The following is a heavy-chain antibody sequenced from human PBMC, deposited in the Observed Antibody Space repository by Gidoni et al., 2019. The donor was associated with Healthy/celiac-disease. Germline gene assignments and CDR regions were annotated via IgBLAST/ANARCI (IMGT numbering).Heavy chain of an antibody. Sequence: ELQLVQSGAEVQKPGESLTISCQGSGYSFTSYWIGWVRPMPGKGLEWMGIIYPGDSDTRYSPSFQGQVTISADKSISTAYLQWSSLKASDTAMYYCARRLTFYGDCTFDYWGQGTLVTVSS. CDR3: ARRLTFYGDCTFDY. D-gene: IGHD4-17*01. V-gene: IGHV5-51*01. CDR2: IYPGDSDT. CDR1: GYSFTSYW. J-gene: IGHJ4*02.